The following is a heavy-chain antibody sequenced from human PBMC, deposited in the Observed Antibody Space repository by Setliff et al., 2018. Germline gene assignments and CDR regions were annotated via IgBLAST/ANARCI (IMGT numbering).Heavy chain of an antibody. CDR1: GGSVTSHY. CDR3: ARLPNYVWGSPVDY. CDR2: IFYSGDT. V-gene: IGHV4-59*02. D-gene: IGHD3-16*01. Sequence: PSETLSLTCAVSGGSVTSHYWSWIRQPPGKGLEWIGFIFYSGDTNSNPSLKSRVTMSVDTSKNQFSLKLNSVTAADTAVYYCARLPNYVWGSPVDYWGQGTLVTVSS. J-gene: IGHJ4*02.